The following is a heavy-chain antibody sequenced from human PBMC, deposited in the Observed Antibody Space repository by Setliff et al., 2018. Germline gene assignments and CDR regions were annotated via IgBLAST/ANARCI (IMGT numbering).Heavy chain of an antibody. CDR1: GYIFNSYG. J-gene: IGHJ4*02. D-gene: IGHD3-22*01. CDR3: ARGRDPAYYYDSGGYHWDY. V-gene: IGHV1-18*01. CDR2: ISPYNGKT. Sequence: ASVKVSCKASGYIFNSYGIAWVRQAPGQGLEWMGWISPYNGKTNHAQNLQGRVAMPTDTYTSTAYMELRSLRSDDPAVYYCARGRDPAYYYDSGGYHWDYWGQGTLVTVSS.